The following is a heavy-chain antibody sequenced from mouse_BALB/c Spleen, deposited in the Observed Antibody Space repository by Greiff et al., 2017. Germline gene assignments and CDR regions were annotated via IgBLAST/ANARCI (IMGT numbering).Heavy chain of an antibody. V-gene: IGHV1-4*01. J-gene: IGHJ1*01. CDR1: GYTFTSYT. CDR2: INPSSGYT. CDR3: ARTAGNWYFDV. Sequence: VQLQQSGAELARPGASVKMSCKASGYTFTSYTMHWVKQRPGQGLEWIGYINPSSGYTNYNQKFKDKATLTADKSSSTAYMQLSSLTSEDSAVYYCARTAGNWYFDVWGAGTTVTVSS. D-gene: IGHD1-2*01.